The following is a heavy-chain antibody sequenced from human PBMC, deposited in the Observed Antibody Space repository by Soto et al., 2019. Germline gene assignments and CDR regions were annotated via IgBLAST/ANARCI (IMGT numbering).Heavy chain of an antibody. CDR2: IIPIFGTA. D-gene: IGHD3-10*01. CDR1: GGTFSSYA. V-gene: IGHV1-69*13. Sequence: ASVKVSCKASGGTFSSYAISWVRQAPGQGLEWMGGIIPIFGTANYAQKFQGRVTITADESTSTAYMELSSLRSEDTAVYYCARSGVRGVISGDYWGQGTLVTVSS. J-gene: IGHJ4*02. CDR3: ARSGVRGVISGDY.